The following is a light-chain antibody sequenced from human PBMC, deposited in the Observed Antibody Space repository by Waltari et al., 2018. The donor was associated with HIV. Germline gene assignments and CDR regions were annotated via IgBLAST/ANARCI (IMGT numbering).Light chain of an antibody. CDR3: QTWGTGIRL. CDR1: SGHSDYA. CDR2: FSSDGSH. J-gene: IGLJ2*01. V-gene: IGLV4-69*01. Sequence: QLMLTQSPSASASLGASVKLTCTLSSGHSDYAVAWLQQQPQKGPRYLMKFSSDGSHRKGDGIPDRFSGSSSGTERYLTISSLQSEDEGDYYCQTWGTGIRLFGGGTTLTVL.